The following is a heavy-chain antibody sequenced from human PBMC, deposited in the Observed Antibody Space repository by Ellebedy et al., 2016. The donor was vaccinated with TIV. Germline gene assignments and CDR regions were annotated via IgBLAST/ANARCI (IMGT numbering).Heavy chain of an antibody. CDR1: GFTLSNNW. Sequence: PGGSLRLSCAPSGFTLSNNWMPWVRQATGKGLVWVSSISSDGSSTSYADYVKGRFTISRGNTKKILYLQMNSLRPEDTALYYCATSIYCGGDCSLDFWGRGTLVTVSS. J-gene: IGHJ4*02. D-gene: IGHD2-21*02. CDR2: ISSDGSST. CDR3: ATSIYCGGDCSLDF. V-gene: IGHV3-74*01.